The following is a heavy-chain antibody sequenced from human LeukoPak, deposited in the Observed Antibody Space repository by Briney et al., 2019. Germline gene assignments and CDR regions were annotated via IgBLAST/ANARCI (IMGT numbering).Heavy chain of an antibody. J-gene: IGHJ4*02. Sequence: NPSETLSLTCAVSGYSISSGYYWGWIRQPPGKGLEWIGSIYHSGSTYYNPSLKSRVTISVDTSKNQFSLKLSSVTAADTAVYYCARARHPPGRWLQLPYFDYWGQGTLVTVSS. D-gene: IGHD5-24*01. CDR2: IYHSGST. V-gene: IGHV4-38-2*01. CDR3: ARARHPPGRWLQLPYFDY. CDR1: GYSISSGYY.